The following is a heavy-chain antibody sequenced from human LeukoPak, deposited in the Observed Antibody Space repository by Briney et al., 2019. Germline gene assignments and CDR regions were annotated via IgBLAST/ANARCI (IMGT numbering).Heavy chain of an antibody. Sequence: SVKVSCKASGGTFSSYAISWVRQAPGQGLEWMGGIIPIFGTANHAQKFQGRVTITADESTSTAYMELSSLRSEDTAVYYCARQAGYCSSTSCSLNWFDPWGQGTLVTVSS. CDR2: IIPIFGTA. CDR3: ARQAGYCSSTSCSLNWFDP. V-gene: IGHV1-69*13. CDR1: GGTFSSYA. D-gene: IGHD2-2*03. J-gene: IGHJ5*02.